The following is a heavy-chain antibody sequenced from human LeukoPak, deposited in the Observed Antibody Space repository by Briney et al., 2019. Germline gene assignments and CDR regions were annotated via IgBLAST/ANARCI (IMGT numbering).Heavy chain of an antibody. CDR2: IYYSGST. CDR3: ARQEGSSWYFHYMDV. D-gene: IGHD6-13*01. Sequence: SETLSLTCTVSGGSVSSGSHYYNWIRQPPGKGLEWIGYIYYSGSTSYNPSLESRVSISVDTSKNQFSLKLISVTDADTAVYYCARQEGSSWYFHYMDVWGRGTTVTVSS. V-gene: IGHV4-61*01. J-gene: IGHJ6*03. CDR1: GGSVSSGSHY.